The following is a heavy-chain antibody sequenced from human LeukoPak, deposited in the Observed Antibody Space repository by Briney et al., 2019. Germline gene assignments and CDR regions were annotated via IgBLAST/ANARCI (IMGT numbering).Heavy chain of an antibody. V-gene: IGHV3-74*01. Sequence: GGSLRLSCAASGFTFSNSFMHWVRQAPGKGLVWVSHINSDGSSTNYADSVKGRFTISRDSAKNTLFLQMNSLRAEDSAVYYCSGGGSITVAGYWGQGTLVTVSS. CDR3: SGGGSITVAGY. J-gene: IGHJ4*02. D-gene: IGHD3-10*01. CDR2: INSDGSST. CDR1: GFTFSNSF.